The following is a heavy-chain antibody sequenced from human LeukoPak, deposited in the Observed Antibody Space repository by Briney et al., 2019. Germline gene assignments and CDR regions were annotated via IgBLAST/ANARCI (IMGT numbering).Heavy chain of an antibody. CDR1: GFAFSTNW. J-gene: IGHJ5*02. V-gene: IGHV3-23*01. CDR2: ISASGGST. D-gene: IGHD4-23*01. CDR3: ANAGLYYGGNLNWFDP. Sequence: GGSLRLSCAASGFAFSTNWMHWVRQAPGKGLEWVSGISASGGSTHHADSVKGRFTISRDNSKNTLYLQMNSLRAEDTAVYYCANAGLYYGGNLNWFDPWGQGTLVTVSS.